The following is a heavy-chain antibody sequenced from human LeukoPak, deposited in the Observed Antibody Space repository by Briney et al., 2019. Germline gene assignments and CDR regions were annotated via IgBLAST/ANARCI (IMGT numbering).Heavy chain of an antibody. CDR1: GFTFSNYW. Sequence: GGSLRLSCAVSGFTFSNYWMSWVRQAPGKGLEWVANIKQDGSEKYYVDSVKGRFTITRDNAKNSLYLQMNSLRAEDTAVYYCARGLDFWDTWGQGTLVTVSS. V-gene: IGHV3-7*01. D-gene: IGHD3/OR15-3a*01. CDR3: ARGLDFWDT. CDR2: IKQDGSEK. J-gene: IGHJ4*02.